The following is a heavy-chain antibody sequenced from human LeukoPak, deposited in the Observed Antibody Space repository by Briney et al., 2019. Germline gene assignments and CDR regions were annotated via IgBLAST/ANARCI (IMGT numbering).Heavy chain of an antibody. Sequence: GRSLRLSCAASGFTFSSYAMHWVRQAPGKGLEWVAVISYDGSNKYYADSVKGRFTISRDNSKNTLYLQMNSLRAEDTAVYYCARDRLRLGELSTLDYWGQGTLVTVSS. CDR3: ARDRLRLGELSTLDY. V-gene: IGHV3-30*07. CDR1: GFTFSSYA. J-gene: IGHJ4*02. CDR2: ISYDGSNK. D-gene: IGHD3-16*02.